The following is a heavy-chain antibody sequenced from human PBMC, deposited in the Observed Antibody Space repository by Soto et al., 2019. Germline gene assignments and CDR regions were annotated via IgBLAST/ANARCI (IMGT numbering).Heavy chain of an antibody. CDR3: ARTSLDGAYLTLKRAFDM. J-gene: IGHJ3*02. Sequence: SVKGRFTISRDNAKNSLYLQVNSLRAEDTAVYYCARTSLDGAYLTLKRAFDMWGQGTMVTVSS. V-gene: IGHV3-21*01. D-gene: IGHD2-8*01.